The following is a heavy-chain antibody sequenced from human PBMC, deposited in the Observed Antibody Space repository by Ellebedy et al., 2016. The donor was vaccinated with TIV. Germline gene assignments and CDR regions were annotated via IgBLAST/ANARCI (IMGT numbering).Heavy chain of an antibody. V-gene: IGHV3-74*01. Sequence: GESLKISCAASGFTFSTYWMHWVRQAPGKGLVWVSRINGDGNIITYADSVKGRFTISRDNAKNTLSLQMDSLRAEETAVYYCARDPVMAASGAGLDYWGQGSLVTVSS. D-gene: IGHD6-13*01. CDR3: ARDPVMAASGAGLDY. CDR2: INGDGNII. CDR1: GFTFSTYW. J-gene: IGHJ4*02.